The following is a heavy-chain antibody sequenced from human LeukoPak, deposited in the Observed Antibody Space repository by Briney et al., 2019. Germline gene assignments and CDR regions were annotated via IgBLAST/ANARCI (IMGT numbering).Heavy chain of an antibody. J-gene: IGHJ6*03. CDR2: MNPNSGNT. D-gene: IGHD3-22*01. V-gene: IGHV1-8*01. CDR3: ARGVRLDSTGYYYYFYYLDV. Sequence: GSVKVSCKASGYTFTSYDINWVRQATGQGLEWMGWMNPNSGNTGYAQKFQGRVTMTRNTSISTAYMELSSLRSEDTAVYCCARGVRLDSTGYYYYFYYLDVWGKGTTVTVSS. CDR1: GYTFTSYD.